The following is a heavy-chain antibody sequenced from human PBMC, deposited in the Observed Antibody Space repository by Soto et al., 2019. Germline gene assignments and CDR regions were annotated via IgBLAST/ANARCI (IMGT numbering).Heavy chain of an antibody. CDR2: INPSGGST. V-gene: IGHV1-46*03. CDR3: ARVAYSKYGNSYYGMDV. D-gene: IGHD1-26*01. CDR1: GYTFTSYY. Sequence: QVQLVQSGAEVKKPGASVKVSCKASGYTFTSYYMHWVRQAPGQGLEWMGIINPSGGSTSYAQKFQGRVTMTRDTSTSTVYMELSSLRSEDTAVYYCARVAYSKYGNSYYGMDVWGQGTTVTVSS. J-gene: IGHJ6*02.